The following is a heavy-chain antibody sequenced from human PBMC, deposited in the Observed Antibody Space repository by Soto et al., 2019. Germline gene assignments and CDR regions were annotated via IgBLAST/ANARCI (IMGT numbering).Heavy chain of an antibody. D-gene: IGHD3-16*01. V-gene: IGHV1-8*01. CDR1: GYSFTNND. CDR2: MNPGSGDT. J-gene: IGHJ5*02. CDR3: ARMETFGSLNWLDP. Sequence: ASVKVSCKASGYSFTNNDVSWVRQATGQGLEWMGWMNPGSGDTGYAQKFQGRVTMTRDISMATAYMELSSLRSDDTAIYYCARMETFGSLNWLDPWGQGTLVTVSS.